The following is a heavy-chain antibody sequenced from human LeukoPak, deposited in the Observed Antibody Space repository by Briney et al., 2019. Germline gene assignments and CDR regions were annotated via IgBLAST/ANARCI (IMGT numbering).Heavy chain of an antibody. D-gene: IGHD6-13*01. V-gene: IGHV4-39*07. CDR1: GGPISSSSYY. J-gene: IGHJ3*02. Sequence: PSETLSLTCTVSGGPISSSSYYWGWIRQPPGKGLEWIGSIYYSGSTYYNPSLKSRVTISVDTSKNQFSLKLSSVTAADTAVYYCARDWIPNSSSWYWMGAFDIWGQGTMVTVSS. CDR2: IYYSGST. CDR3: ARDWIPNSSSWYWMGAFDI.